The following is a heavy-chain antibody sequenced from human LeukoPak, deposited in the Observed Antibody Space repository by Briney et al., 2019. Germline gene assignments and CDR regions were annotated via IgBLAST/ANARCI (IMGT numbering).Heavy chain of an antibody. CDR1: GFTFSSYS. J-gene: IGHJ4*02. V-gene: IGHV3-23*01. D-gene: IGHD2-15*01. Sequence: GGSLRLSCAASGFTFSSYSMNWVRQAPGKGLEWVSAISGSGGSTYYADSVKGRFTISRDNSKNTLYLQMNSLRAEDTAVYYCAKSPAGYCSGGSCYLPDYWGQGTLVTVSS. CDR2: ISGSGGST. CDR3: AKSPAGYCSGGSCYLPDY.